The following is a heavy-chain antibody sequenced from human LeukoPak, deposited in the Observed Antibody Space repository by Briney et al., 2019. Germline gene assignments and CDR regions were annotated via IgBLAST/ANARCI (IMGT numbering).Heavy chain of an antibody. J-gene: IGHJ4*02. CDR1: GYTFTGYY. V-gene: IGHV1-8*02. CDR3: ARPFSGWYYFDY. Sequence: ASVKVSCKASGYTFTGYYMHWVRQAPGQGLEWMGWMNPNSGNTGYAQKFQGRVTMTRNTSISTAYMELSSLRSEDTAVYYCARPFSGWYYFDYWGQGTLVTVSS. D-gene: IGHD6-19*01. CDR2: MNPNSGNT.